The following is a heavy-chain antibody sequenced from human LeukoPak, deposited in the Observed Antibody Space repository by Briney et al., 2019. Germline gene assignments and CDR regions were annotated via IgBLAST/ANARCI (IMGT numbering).Heavy chain of an antibody. J-gene: IGHJ6*02. CDR1: GFTFSSYA. Sequence: GRSLRLSCAASGFTFSSYAMHWVRQAPGKGLEWEAVISYDGSNKYYADSVKGRFTISRDNSKNTLYLQMNSLRAEDTAVYYCARVRYDSSGYRYGMDVWGQGTTVTVSS. CDR2: ISYDGSNK. D-gene: IGHD3-22*01. CDR3: ARVRYDSSGYRYGMDV. V-gene: IGHV3-30*04.